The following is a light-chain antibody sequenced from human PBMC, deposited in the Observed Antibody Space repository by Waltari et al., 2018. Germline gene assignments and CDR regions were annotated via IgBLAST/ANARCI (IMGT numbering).Light chain of an antibody. CDR3: QQYDNLPRT. J-gene: IGKJ3*01. V-gene: IGKV1-33*01. CDR1: QDISNY. CDR2: DAS. Sequence: DLQMTQSPSSLSASVGDRDTITCQASQDISNYLNWYQQKPGKAPKILIYDASNFETGVPSSFSGSGSETDFTFTISSLQPEDIATYYCQQYDNLPRTFGPGTKVDIK.